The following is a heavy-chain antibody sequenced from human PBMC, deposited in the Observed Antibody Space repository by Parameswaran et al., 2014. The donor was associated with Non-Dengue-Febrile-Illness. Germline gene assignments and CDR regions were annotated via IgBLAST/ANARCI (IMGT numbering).Heavy chain of an antibody. V-gene: IGHV3-48*03. CDR3: ARDRATIVGATNFDY. D-gene: IGHD1-26*01. CDR2: ISSSGSTI. J-gene: IGHJ4*02. Sequence: VRQMPGKGLEWVSYISSSGSTIYYADSVKGRFTISRDNAKNSLYLQMNSLRAEDTAVYYCARDRATIVGATNFDYWGQGTLVTVSS.